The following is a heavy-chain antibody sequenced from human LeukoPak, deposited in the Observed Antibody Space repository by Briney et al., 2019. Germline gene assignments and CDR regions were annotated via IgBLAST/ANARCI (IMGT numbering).Heavy chain of an antibody. V-gene: IGHV4-39*01. J-gene: IGHJ4*02. CDR2: IYYSGRT. Sequence: PSETLSLTCTVSGGSIRTSNYYWGWIRQPPGKGLEWLGSIYYSGRTDYNPSLKSRVTISVDTSSNHVSLILTSVTATDTAVYFCAKAYVWGNYDGTFDYWGQGTLVTVSS. D-gene: IGHD3-16*01. CDR1: GGSIRTSNYY. CDR3: AKAYVWGNYDGTFDY.